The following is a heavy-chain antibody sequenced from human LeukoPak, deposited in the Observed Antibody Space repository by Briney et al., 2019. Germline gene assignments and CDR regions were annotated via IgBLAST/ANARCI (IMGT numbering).Heavy chain of an antibody. CDR3: ATDIVVVPAAQYY. V-gene: IGHV3-11*04. D-gene: IGHD2-2*01. J-gene: IGHJ4*02. CDR1: GFTFSDYH. CDR2: ISSSGSTI. Sequence: GGSLRLSCAASGFTFSDYHMSWIRQAPGKGLEWVSYISSSGSTIYYADSVKGRFTISRDNAKNSLYLQMNSLRAEDTAVYYCATDIVVVPAAQYYWGQGTLVTVSS.